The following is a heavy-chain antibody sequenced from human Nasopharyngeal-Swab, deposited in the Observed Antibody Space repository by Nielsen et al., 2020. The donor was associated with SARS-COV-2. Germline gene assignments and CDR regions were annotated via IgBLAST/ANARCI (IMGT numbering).Heavy chain of an antibody. CDR1: GYSFTTKW. J-gene: IGHJ2*01. V-gene: IGHV5-51*01. Sequence: GESLKISCRTSGYSFTTKWIGWVRQMPGKGLEWVGSIYPGDSDTRSSPSVQGQVTISADKSISTAYLQWSTLKASDTAIYYCARGPRYFDLWGRGTLVTVSS. CDR2: IYPGDSDT. D-gene: IGHD2-15*01. CDR3: ARGPRYFDL.